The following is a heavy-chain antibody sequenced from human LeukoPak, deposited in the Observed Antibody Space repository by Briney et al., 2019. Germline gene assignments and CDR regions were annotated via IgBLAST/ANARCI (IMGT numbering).Heavy chain of an antibody. V-gene: IGHV1-2*06. J-gene: IGHJ4*02. Sequence: ASVKVSCKAYGYTFTGYYIHWVRQAPGQGLELMGRINPNNGDTNYAQKFPGRVTLTRDTSIGTAYMELSSLRSDDTAMYYCVREITRATTYFDSWGQGTLVTVSS. D-gene: IGHD1-26*01. CDR1: GYTFTGYY. CDR3: VREITRATTYFDS. CDR2: INPNNGDT.